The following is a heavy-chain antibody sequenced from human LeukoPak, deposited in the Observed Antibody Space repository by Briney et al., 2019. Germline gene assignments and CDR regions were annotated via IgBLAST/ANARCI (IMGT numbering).Heavy chain of an antibody. CDR3: ARDRIPAAPSYSYFYMDV. CDR1: GGDLSRYG. Sequence: TSVKVSCKASGGDLSRYGISWVRLAPGQGLEWMGGIIPIFGTKNYAQRFQGRVTITTDESTSAVYMELSSLRSEDTAVYYCARDRIPAAPSYSYFYMDVWGKGTTVTVSS. CDR2: IIPIFGTK. J-gene: IGHJ6*03. D-gene: IGHD6-13*01. V-gene: IGHV1-69*05.